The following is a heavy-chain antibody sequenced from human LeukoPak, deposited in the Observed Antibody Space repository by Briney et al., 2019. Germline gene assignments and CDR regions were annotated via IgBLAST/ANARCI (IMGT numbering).Heavy chain of an antibody. J-gene: IGHJ6*03. D-gene: IGHD3-10*01. V-gene: IGHV3-74*01. CDR3: ASGDYYYYYMDV. Sequence: GGSLRLSCAASGFTFSSYWMHWVRQAPGKGLVWVSRITRDGSSTSYADSVKGRFTISRDNTKNTLYLQMNSLRAEDTAVYYCASGDYYYYYMDVWGKGTTVTVSS. CDR1: GFTFSSYW. CDR2: ITRDGSST.